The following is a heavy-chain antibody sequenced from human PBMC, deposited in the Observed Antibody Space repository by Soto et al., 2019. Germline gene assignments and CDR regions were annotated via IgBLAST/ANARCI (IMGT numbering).Heavy chain of an antibody. J-gene: IGHJ5*02. CDR3: AKLVLRFLEWLPNWFDP. V-gene: IGHV3-23*01. CDR1: GFTFSSYA. CDR2: ISGSGGST. Sequence: EVQLLESGGGLVQPGGSLRLSCAASGFTFSSYAMSWVRQAPGKGLEWVSAISGSGGSTYYADSVKGRFTISRDNSKNTLYRQMNSLRAEDTAVYYCAKLVLRFLEWLPNWFDPWGQGTLVTVSS. D-gene: IGHD3-3*01.